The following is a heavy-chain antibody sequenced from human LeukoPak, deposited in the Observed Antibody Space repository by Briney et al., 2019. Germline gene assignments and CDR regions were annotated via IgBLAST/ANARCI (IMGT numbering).Heavy chain of an antibody. J-gene: IGHJ4*02. CDR3: ASSAYYPPGRPLDY. CDR2: SNPSGGTT. Sequence: GASGKVSCKASGYTVTSYYMHWVRQAPGQGLEWRGISNPSGGTTSYAQKFHGRVTMPRDTSTSPAYMDLTSLRSEHTAVYYCASSAYYPPGRPLDYWGQGTLVTVSS. D-gene: IGHD1-26*01. V-gene: IGHV1-46*01. CDR1: GYTVTSYY.